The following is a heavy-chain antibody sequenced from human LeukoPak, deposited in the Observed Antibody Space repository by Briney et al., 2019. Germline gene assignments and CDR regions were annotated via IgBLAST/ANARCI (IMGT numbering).Heavy chain of an antibody. CDR1: GGSISSSNW. CDR2: IYHSGST. V-gene: IGHV4-4*02. CDR3: ARARIVVVVAATSAYFDY. Sequence: SGTLSLTCAVPGGSISSSNWWSWVRQPPGKGLEWIGEIYHSGSTNYNPSLKSRVTISVDKSKNQFSLKLSSVTAADTAVYYCARARIVVVVAATSAYFDYWGQGTLVTVSS. J-gene: IGHJ4*02. D-gene: IGHD2-15*01.